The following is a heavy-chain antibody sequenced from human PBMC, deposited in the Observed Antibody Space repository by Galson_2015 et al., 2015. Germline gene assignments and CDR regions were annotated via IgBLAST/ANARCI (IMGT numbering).Heavy chain of an antibody. Sequence: QSGAEVKKPGESLRISCKGSGYSFNNYWIGWVRQMPGKGLEWMGRIDPNESYTDYSPSFQGHVTMSSDKTITTAYLQWSSLRPSDTAMYYCARLFDTAFDDWGQGTLVIVSS. V-gene: IGHV5-10-1*01. CDR1: GYSFNNYW. CDR3: ARLFDTAFDD. D-gene: IGHD5-18*01. CDR2: IDPNESYT. J-gene: IGHJ4*02.